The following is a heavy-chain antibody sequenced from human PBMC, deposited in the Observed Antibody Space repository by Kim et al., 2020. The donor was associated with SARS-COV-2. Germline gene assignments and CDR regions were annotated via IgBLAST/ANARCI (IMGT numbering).Heavy chain of an antibody. CDR3: ARGITIFGVVIIDHYYYGMDV. V-gene: IGHV3-33*01. D-gene: IGHD3-3*01. CDR1: GFTFSSYG. CDR2: IWYDGSNK. J-gene: IGHJ6*02. Sequence: GGSLRLSCAASGFTFSSYGMHWVRQAPGKGLEWVAVIWYDGSNKYYADSVKGRFTISRDNSKNTLYLQMNSLRAEDTAVYYCARGITIFGVVIIDHYYYGMDVWGQGTTVTVSS.